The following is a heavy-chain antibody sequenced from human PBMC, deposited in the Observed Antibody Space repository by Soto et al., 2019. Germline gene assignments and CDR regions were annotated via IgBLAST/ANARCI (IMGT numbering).Heavy chain of an antibody. CDR1: GGSISSYY. Sequence: SETLSLTCTVSGGSISSYYWSWIRQPPGTGLEWIGYIYYSGSTNYNPSLKSRVTISVDTSKNQFSLKLSSVTAADTAVYYCARADTDIVVVPAAIGAFDIWGQGTMVTVSS. CDR2: IYYSGST. J-gene: IGHJ3*02. V-gene: IGHV4-59*01. D-gene: IGHD2-2*02. CDR3: ARADTDIVVVPAAIGAFDI.